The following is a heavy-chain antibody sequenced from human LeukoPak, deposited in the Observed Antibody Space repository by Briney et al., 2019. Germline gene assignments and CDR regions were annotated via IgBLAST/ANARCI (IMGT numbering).Heavy chain of an antibody. Sequence: PSETLSLTCTVSGGSISSYYWSWIRQPPGKGLEWIGYIYYSGSTNYNPSLKSRVTISVDTSKNQFSLKLSSVTAADTAMYYCARVREYYYGSGRAFDIWGQGTMVTVSS. J-gene: IGHJ3*02. CDR2: IYYSGST. V-gene: IGHV4-59*01. CDR1: GGSISSYY. CDR3: ARVREYYYGSGRAFDI. D-gene: IGHD3-10*01.